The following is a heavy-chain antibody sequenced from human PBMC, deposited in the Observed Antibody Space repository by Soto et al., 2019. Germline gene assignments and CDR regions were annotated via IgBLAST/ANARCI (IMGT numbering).Heavy chain of an antibody. D-gene: IGHD2-15*01. Sequence: GGSLRLSCAASGFTFSSYSMNWVRQAPGKGLEWVSSISSSSSYIYYADSVKGRFTISRDNAKNSLYLQMNSLRAEDTAVYYCARDPPYCSGGSCYPHDAFDIWGQGTMVTVSS. J-gene: IGHJ3*02. V-gene: IGHV3-21*01. CDR3: ARDPPYCSGGSCYPHDAFDI. CDR1: GFTFSSYS. CDR2: ISSSSSYI.